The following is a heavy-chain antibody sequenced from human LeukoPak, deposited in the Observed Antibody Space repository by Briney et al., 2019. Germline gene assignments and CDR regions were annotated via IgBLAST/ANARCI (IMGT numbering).Heavy chain of an antibody. CDR1: RYTFIDYY. Sequence: RASVKVPCKASRYTFIDYYIHWVRQAPGQGLEWMGWINPNSGGTSYAQKFQGRVTMTRDTSISTAYMDLSSLRSDDTAVYYCARGGWVRGVITRNGLDYWGQGTLVTVSS. V-gene: IGHV1-2*02. CDR3: ARGGWVRGVITRNGLDY. CDR2: INPNSGGT. D-gene: IGHD3-10*01. J-gene: IGHJ4*02.